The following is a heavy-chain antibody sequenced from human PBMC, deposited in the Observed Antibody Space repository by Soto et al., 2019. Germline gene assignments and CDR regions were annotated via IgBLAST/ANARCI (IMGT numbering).Heavy chain of an antibody. J-gene: IGHJ5*02. CDR3: ARGYCSSTICYIWDNWFDP. D-gene: IGHD2-2*02. V-gene: IGHV4-59*01. CDR1: GGSISSYY. CDR2: IYYSGRT. Sequence: QVQLQESGPGLVKPSETLSLTCTVSGGSISSYYWSWIRQPPGKGLEWIGYIYYSGRTNYNPSLKIRVTTSVDTSTTQFSLKLSSVTAADTAVYYCARGYCSSTICYIWDNWFDPWGQGTLVTVSS.